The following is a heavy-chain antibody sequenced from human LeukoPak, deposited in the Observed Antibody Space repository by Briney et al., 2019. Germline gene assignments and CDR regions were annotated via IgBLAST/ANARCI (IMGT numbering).Heavy chain of an antibody. Sequence: GGSLRLSCAASGFAFSSNWMHWVRQTPGKGLVWVSRINSGGSGTSYADSVKGRFTVSRDNSKNTLYLQMNSLRAEDTAVYYCAKDGGLWVSAHWGDSWGRGTLVTVSS. CDR2: INSGGSGT. CDR1: GFAFSSNW. D-gene: IGHD7-27*01. CDR3: AKDGGLWVSAHWGDS. J-gene: IGHJ4*02. V-gene: IGHV3-74*01.